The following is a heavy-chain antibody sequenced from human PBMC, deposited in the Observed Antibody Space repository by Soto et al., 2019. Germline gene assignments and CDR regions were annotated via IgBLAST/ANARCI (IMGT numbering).Heavy chain of an antibody. CDR2: IYYSGST. J-gene: IGHJ3*02. CDR3: ARGSYSSGYYLDAFDI. D-gene: IGHD3-22*01. Sequence: LSLTCTVSGGSVSSGSYYWSWIRQPPGKGLEWIGYIYYSGSTNYNPSLKSRVTISVDTSKNQFSLKLSSVTAADTAVYYCARGSYSSGYYLDAFDIWGQGTMVTVS. CDR1: GGSVSSGSYY. V-gene: IGHV4-61*01.